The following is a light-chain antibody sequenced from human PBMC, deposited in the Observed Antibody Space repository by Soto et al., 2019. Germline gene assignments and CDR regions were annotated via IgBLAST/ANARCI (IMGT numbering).Light chain of an antibody. V-gene: IGKV1-39*01. Sequence: DIHMTQSPSSLSAALGDRVTITCRASQNIRTYLNWYQQKPGKAPNLLIYATSSLQGGVPSRFSGSGSGTDFTLTISSLQPEDFATYYCQQSYSTPWTFGQGTKVDIK. J-gene: IGKJ1*01. CDR1: QNIRTY. CDR3: QQSYSTPWT. CDR2: ATS.